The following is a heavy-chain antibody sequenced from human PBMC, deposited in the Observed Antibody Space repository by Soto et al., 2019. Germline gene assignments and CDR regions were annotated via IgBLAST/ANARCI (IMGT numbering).Heavy chain of an antibody. V-gene: IGHV1-58*01. D-gene: IGHD1-26*01. CDR1: GFTFTSSA. CDR3: AAWELPPLEHDAFDI. CDR2: IVVGSGNT. J-gene: IGHJ3*02. Sequence: ASVKVSCKASGFTFTSSAVQWVRQARGQRLEWIGWIVVGSGNTNYAQKFQERVTITRDMSTSTAYMELSSLRSEDTAVYYCAAWELPPLEHDAFDIWGQGTMVTVSS.